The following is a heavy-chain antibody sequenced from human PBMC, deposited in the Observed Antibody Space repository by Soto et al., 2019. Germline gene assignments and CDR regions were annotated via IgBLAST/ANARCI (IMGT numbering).Heavy chain of an antibody. V-gene: IGHV3-33*01. CDR1: GFTFSSYG. D-gene: IGHD3-10*01. Sequence: QVQLVESGGGVVQPGRSLRLSCAASGFTFSSYGMHWFGQAPGKGLEWVAVVWYDGSNKYYADSVKGRFTISRDNSKNTLYLQMNSLRAEDTAVYYCASPRGGDAFDIWGQGTMVTVSS. J-gene: IGHJ3*02. CDR3: ASPRGGDAFDI. CDR2: VWYDGSNK.